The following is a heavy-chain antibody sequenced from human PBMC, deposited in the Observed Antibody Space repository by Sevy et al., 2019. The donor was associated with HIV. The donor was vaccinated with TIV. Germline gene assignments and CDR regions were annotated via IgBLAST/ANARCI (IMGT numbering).Heavy chain of an antibody. CDR1: GYTFTTYG. Sequence: ASVKVSCKASGYTFTTYGVTWVRQAPGQGLQWMEWISTFNGDTNSAQKLQGRVTMTTDTSTSTAYMELRSLRSDDTAVSSCARAYCSGGRCYSLAYWGQGTLVTVSS. V-gene: IGHV1-18*01. D-gene: IGHD2-15*01. CDR3: ARAYCSGGRCYSLAY. CDR2: ISTFNGDT. J-gene: IGHJ4*02.